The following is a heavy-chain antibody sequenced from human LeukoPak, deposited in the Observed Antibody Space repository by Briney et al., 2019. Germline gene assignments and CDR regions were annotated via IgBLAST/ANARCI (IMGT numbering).Heavy chain of an antibody. D-gene: IGHD2-15*01. V-gene: IGHV4-30-4*01. CDR1: GGSISSGDYY. CDR2: IYYSGST. CDR3: ARVDCSGGSCYYPSWFDP. Sequence: SETLSLTCTVSGGSISSGDYYWSWIRQPPGKGLEWIGYIYYSGSTYYNPSLKSRVTISVDTSKNQFSLKLSSVTAADTAVCYCARVDCSGGSCYYPSWFDPWGQGTLVTVSS. J-gene: IGHJ5*02.